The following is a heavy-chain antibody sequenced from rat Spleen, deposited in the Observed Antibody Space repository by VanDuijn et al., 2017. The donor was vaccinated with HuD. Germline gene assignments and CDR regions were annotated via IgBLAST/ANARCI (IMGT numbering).Heavy chain of an antibody. CDR3: AKFYGYTFDY. V-gene: IGHV3-1*01. CDR2: ISYSGST. CDR1: DYSITSNY. D-gene: IGHD1-9*01. Sequence: EVQLQESGPGLVKPSQSLSLTCSVTDYSITSNYWDWIRKFPGNKMEWIGHISYSGSTSYNPSLKSRIPITRDTSKNQFFLHLNSVINKDTATYYCAKFYGYTFDYWGQGVMVTVSS. J-gene: IGHJ2*01.